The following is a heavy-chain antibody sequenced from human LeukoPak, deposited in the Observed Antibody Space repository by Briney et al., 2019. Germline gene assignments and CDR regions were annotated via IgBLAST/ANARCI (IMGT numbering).Heavy chain of an antibody. D-gene: IGHD2-2*01. J-gene: IGHJ6*02. Sequence: PSETLSLTCTVSGGSISSSSYYWGWIRQPPGKGLEWIGSIYYSGSTYYNPSLKSRVTISVDTSKNQFSLKLSSVTAADTAVYYCARVVVVPAARYGMDVWGQGTTVTVSS. V-gene: IGHV4-39*01. CDR2: IYYSGST. CDR3: ARVVVVPAARYGMDV. CDR1: GGSISSSSYY.